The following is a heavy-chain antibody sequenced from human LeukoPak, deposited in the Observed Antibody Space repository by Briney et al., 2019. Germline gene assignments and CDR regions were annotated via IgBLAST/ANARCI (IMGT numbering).Heavy chain of an antibody. CDR3: TKEGGWSYYFDY. V-gene: IGHV3-15*01. D-gene: IGHD6-19*01. J-gene: IGHJ4*02. Sequence: PGGSLRLSCTASAFTLTSYAMSWVRQAPGKGLEWVGRIKSKSDGGTTDYAAPVKGRFTISRDDSKNTLYLQMNSLKTEDTAVYYCTKEGGWSYYFDYWGQGTLVTVSS. CDR1: AFTLTSYA. CDR2: IKSKSDGGTT.